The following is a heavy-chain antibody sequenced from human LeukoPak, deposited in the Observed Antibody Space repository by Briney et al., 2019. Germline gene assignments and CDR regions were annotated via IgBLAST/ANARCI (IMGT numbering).Heavy chain of an antibody. CDR3: ARGFGSGWSTPFDY. Sequence: PSETLSLTCAVYGGSFSGYYWNWIRQSPGKGLEWIGEINHSGSTNYNPSLKSRVTISVDTSKNQFSLKLSSVTAADTAVYCCARGFGSGWSTPFDYWGQGTLVTVSS. J-gene: IGHJ4*02. CDR2: INHSGST. CDR1: GGSFSGYY. D-gene: IGHD6-19*01. V-gene: IGHV4-34*01.